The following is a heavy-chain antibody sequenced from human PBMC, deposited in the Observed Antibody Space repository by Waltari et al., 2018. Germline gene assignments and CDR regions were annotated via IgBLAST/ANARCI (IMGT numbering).Heavy chain of an antibody. CDR3: AKSPISSSRYFQH. Sequence: EVQLLESGGGLVQPGGSLRLSCAASGFTFSSYAMSWVRQAPGKGLEWVSAIGGSGGSTYYADSVKGRFTISRDNSKNTLYLQMNSLRAEDTAVYYCAKSPISSSRYFQHWGQGTLVTVSS. D-gene: IGHD6-13*01. CDR1: GFTFSSYA. V-gene: IGHV3-23*01. CDR2: IGGSGGST. J-gene: IGHJ1*01.